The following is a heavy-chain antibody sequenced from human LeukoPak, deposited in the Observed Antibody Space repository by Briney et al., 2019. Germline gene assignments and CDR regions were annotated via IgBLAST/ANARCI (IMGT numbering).Heavy chain of an antibody. CDR1: GGSVSSGSYY. D-gene: IGHD4-17*01. J-gene: IGHJ4*02. CDR2: IYYSGST. CDR3: ARLTATVKRSLVRDMGVDY. V-gene: IGHV4-61*01. Sequence: PSETLSLTCTVSGGSVSSGSYYWSWIRQPPGKGLEWIGYIYYSGSTNYNPSLKSRVTISVDTSKNQFSLKLSSVTAADTAVYYCARLTATVKRSLVRDMGVDYWGQGTLVTVSS.